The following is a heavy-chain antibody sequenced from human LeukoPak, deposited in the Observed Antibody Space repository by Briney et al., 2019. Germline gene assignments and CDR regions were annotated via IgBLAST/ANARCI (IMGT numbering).Heavy chain of an antibody. CDR2: IYHSGST. CDR1: GYSISSGYY. V-gene: IGHV4-38-2*01. J-gene: IGHJ6*03. CDR3: ATRSSLGYSYYYMDV. Sequence: PSETLSLTCAVSGYSISSGYYWGWIRQPPGKGLEWIGSIYHSGSTYYNPSLKSRVTISVDTSKNQFSLKLSSVTAADTAVYYCATRSSLGYSYYYMDVWGKGTTVTVSS. D-gene: IGHD3-10*01.